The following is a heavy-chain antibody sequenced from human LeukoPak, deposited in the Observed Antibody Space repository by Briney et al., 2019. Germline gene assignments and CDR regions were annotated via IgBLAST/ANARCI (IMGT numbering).Heavy chain of an antibody. J-gene: IGHJ6*02. D-gene: IGHD3-3*01. V-gene: IGHV3-48*03. CDR1: GFTFSSYE. Sequence: GGSLRLSCAASGFTFSSYEMNWVRQAPGEGLEWVSYISSSGSTIYYADSVKGRFTISRDNAKNSLYLQMNSLRAKDTAVYYCARVYYDFWSGYYSDYYYGMDVWGQGTTVTVSS. CDR2: ISSSGSTI. CDR3: ARVYYDFWSGYYSDYYYGMDV.